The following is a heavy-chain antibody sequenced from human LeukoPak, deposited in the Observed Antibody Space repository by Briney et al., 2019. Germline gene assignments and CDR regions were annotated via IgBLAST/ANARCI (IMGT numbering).Heavy chain of an antibody. D-gene: IGHD6-13*01. V-gene: IGHV4-39*01. J-gene: IGHJ4*02. CDR1: GGSISSNCY. CDR2: IHYTGKT. Sequence: SETLSLTCTVSGGSISSNCYWGWVRQPPGKGLDWIGTIHYTGKTYYNSSLKSRLSISMDTSKKQFSLRLSSVTAADTAVYYCTRYEGEDSRNAKTIHYWGQGILVTVSS. CDR3: TRYEGEDSRNAKTIHY.